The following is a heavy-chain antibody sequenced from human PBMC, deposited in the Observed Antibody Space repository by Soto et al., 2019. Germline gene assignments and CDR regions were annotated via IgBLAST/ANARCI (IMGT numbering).Heavy chain of an antibody. Sequence: QLQLQESGSGLVKPSQTLSLTCAVSGGSISSGGYSWSWIRQPPGKGLEWIGFIYHSGSTYYNPSRKNRVPISVDRSKNQFSLKLSSVTAADTAVYYCAAGGGLPRYYWGQGTLVTVSS. CDR2: IYHSGST. V-gene: IGHV4-30-2*01. CDR3: AAGGGLPRYY. D-gene: IGHD5-12*01. J-gene: IGHJ4*02. CDR1: GGSISSGGYS.